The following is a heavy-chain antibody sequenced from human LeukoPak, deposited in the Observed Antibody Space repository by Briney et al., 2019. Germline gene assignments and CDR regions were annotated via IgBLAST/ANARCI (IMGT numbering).Heavy chain of an antibody. Sequence: PGGSLRLSCAASGFSFSGYAMNWVRQPPGKGLEWVAAIDGTSTRIYYADSVKGRFTISRDNSKNMLSLQMNSLRAEDSAVYYCAKVPVVVVPAAINWFDPWGQGTLVTVSS. CDR1: GFSFSGYA. D-gene: IGHD2-2*01. V-gene: IGHV3-23*05. CDR3: AKVPVVVVPAAINWFDP. J-gene: IGHJ5*02. CDR2: IDGTSTRI.